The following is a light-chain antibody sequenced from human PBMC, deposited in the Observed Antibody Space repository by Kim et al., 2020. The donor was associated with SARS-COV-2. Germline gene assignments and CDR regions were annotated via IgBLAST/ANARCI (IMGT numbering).Light chain of an antibody. Sequence: EIVLTQSPGTLSLSPGERATLSCRASQSVSSSYLAWYQQKPGQAPRLLIYGASSRATGIPDRFSGSGSGTDFTLTISRLEPEDFAVYYCQQYGSSPVTFGQGTKLDIK. CDR3: QQYGSSPVT. CDR1: QSVSSSY. CDR2: GAS. J-gene: IGKJ1*01. V-gene: IGKV3-20*01.